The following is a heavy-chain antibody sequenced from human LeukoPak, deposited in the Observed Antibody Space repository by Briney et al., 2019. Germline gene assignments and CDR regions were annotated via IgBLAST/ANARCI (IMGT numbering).Heavy chain of an antibody. CDR1: GGSITGSTYY. J-gene: IGHJ4*02. CDR3: ARHDYDSSGHRRDYYFDY. CDR2: VIHSGTT. Sequence: SETLSLACTVSGGSITGSTYYWGWIRQPPGKGLEWIVSVIHSGTTYYNPSLRSRVIVSMDTSKKQFSLRLSSVTAADTAVYYCARHDYDSSGHRRDYYFDYWSQGTLVTVSS. D-gene: IGHD3-22*01. V-gene: IGHV4-39*01.